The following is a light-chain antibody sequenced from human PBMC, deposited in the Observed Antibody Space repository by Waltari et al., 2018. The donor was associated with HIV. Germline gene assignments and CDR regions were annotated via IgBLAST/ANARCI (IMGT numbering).Light chain of an antibody. Sequence: IVMTQSPVSLPVTPGEPASISCRSIQSLLFTNGYNYLDWYLQKPGQSPQLLIYMGALRAPGVPDRFSGSGSGTDFTLKISRVEAGDVGVYYCMQALQTPWTFGQGTKVEI. CDR2: MGA. CDR3: MQALQTPWT. V-gene: IGKV2-28*01. J-gene: IGKJ1*01. CDR1: QSLLFTNGYNY.